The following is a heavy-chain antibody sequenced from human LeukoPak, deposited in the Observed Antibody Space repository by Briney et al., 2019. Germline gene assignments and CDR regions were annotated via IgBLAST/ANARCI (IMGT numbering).Heavy chain of an antibody. V-gene: IGHV3-21*01. J-gene: IGHJ4*02. CDR1: GFTFSSYD. CDR3: TRDATYYLRYGYFDY. CDR2: INNVASHI. D-gene: IGHD2/OR15-2a*01. Sequence: GGSLRLSCAASGFTFSSYDMHWVRQATGKGLEWVSSINNVASHIYYAGSVRGRFTISRDNAKNSVYLQMNSLRAEDTAVYYCTRDATYYLRYGYFDYWGQGTLVTVSS.